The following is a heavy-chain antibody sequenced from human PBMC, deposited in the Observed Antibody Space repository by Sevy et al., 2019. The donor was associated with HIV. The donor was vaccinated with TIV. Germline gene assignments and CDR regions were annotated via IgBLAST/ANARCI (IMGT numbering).Heavy chain of an antibody. CDR1: GGSISAYY. J-gene: IGHJ5*02. V-gene: IGHV4-59*01. D-gene: IGHD5-12*01. CDR2: IYYTGST. Sequence: SETLSLTCTVSGGSISAYYWSWIRQPPGKALEYIGYIYYTGSTNYNPSLKSRVTISVDTSKNQFSRKLGSVTAADTAVYYGAGAPPVRSGDDSLNWFDPWGQGSLVTVSS. CDR3: AGAPPVRSGDDSLNWFDP.